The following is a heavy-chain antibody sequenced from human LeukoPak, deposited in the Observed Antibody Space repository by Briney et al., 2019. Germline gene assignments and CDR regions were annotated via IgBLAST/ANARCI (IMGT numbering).Heavy chain of an antibody. CDR3: ARDLGVAAIYLDY. CDR2: IRQDGGEI. Sequence: QTGGSLRLSCAASGFTFRNYWMSWVRQAPGKGREWVANIRQDGGEIYYVDSVKGRFTISRDNAKNSLFLQMNSLRAEDSAVYYCARDLGVAAIYLDYWGQGTLVTVSS. J-gene: IGHJ4*02. V-gene: IGHV3-7*01. CDR1: GFTFRNYW. D-gene: IGHD2-15*01.